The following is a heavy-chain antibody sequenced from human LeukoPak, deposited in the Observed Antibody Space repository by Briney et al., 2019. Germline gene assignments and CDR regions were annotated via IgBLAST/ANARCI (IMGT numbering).Heavy chain of an antibody. CDR2: INSDGSRT. CDR3: ARDREQWLVFYYYYGMDV. Sequence: QAGGSLRLSCVASGSTFSSYWMHWVRQAPGKGLVWVSRINSDGSRTSYADFVKGRFTISRDSAKNTLYLQMNSLRAEDTAVYYCARDREQWLVFYYYYGMDVWGRGTTVTVSS. D-gene: IGHD6-19*01. J-gene: IGHJ6*02. V-gene: IGHV3-74*01. CDR1: GSTFSSYW.